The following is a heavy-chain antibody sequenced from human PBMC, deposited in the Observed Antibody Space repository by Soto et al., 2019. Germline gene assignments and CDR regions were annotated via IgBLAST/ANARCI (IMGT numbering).Heavy chain of an antibody. V-gene: IGHV3-30*18. D-gene: IGHD2-15*01. J-gene: IGHJ6*02. CDR1: GFTFSTYA. Sequence: QVQLVESGGGVVQPGGSLRLSCAASGFTFSTYAMHWVRQAPGKGLEWVALISDDGGKKYYIDSVNGRFIISRDNSKNKLYLQMHRLRSEDTAVYYCANDNMVVVAIDQYNNIDFWGQGTTVSVSS. CDR2: ISDDGGKK. CDR3: ANDNMVVVAIDQYNNIDF.